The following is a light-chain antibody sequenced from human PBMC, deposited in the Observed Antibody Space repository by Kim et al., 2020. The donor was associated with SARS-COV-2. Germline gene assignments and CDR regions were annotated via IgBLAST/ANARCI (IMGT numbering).Light chain of an antibody. Sequence: EIVLTQSPATLSLSPGKRATLSCRASQSVSSNSLAWYEQKPGQAPRLLIYGASRRASGIPGRFVGSGSGTDFTLTIGRLEPEDFAVYYCHRYGNSRTWTFGQGTKVDIK. CDR3: HRYGNSRTWT. CDR2: GAS. CDR1: QSVSSNS. V-gene: IGKV3-20*01. J-gene: IGKJ1*01.